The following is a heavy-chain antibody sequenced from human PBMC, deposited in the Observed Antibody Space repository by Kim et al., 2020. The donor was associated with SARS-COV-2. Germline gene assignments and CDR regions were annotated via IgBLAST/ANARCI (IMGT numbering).Heavy chain of an antibody. V-gene: IGHV4-4*02. J-gene: IGHJ5*02. CDR2: IDHSGST. Sequence: SGTLSLTCAVSGGSISSSNWWSWVRQPPGKGLEWIGEIDHSGSTNYNSSLKSRLTIEVDKAKNQFSLKLRSVTAADTAVYYCARGVSSAWTLRDYYDPWGQGTLVTVSS. D-gene: IGHD6-19*01. CDR3: ARGVSSAWTLRDYYDP. CDR1: GGSISSSNW.